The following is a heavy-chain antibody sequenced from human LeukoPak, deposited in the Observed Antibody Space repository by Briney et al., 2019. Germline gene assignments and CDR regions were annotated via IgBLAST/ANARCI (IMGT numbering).Heavy chain of an antibody. CDR3: AAYASGSYYRSWFDR. J-gene: IGHJ5*02. D-gene: IGHD3-10*01. Sequence: GGSLRLSCTASGFTFSSYAMSWVRQAPERGLEGVPAISRSGGTTYDADAVKGRFTISRDNSKNTLYLQMNSLRAEDMAVYYCAAYASGSYYRSWFDRWGQGTLVTVSS. V-gene: IGHV3-23*01. CDR2: ISRSGGTT. CDR1: GFTFSSYA.